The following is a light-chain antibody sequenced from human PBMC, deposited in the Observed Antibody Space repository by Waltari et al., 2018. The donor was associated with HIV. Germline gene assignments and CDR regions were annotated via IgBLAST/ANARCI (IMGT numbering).Light chain of an antibody. CDR2: PAS. V-gene: IGKV1-39*01. J-gene: IGKJ1*01. Sequence: IQMTQSPSSLSAALGDRVTITCRASQTIGNFLNCYQQKQERAPKPLIYPASRLQTGVPSRLSSSGSGTEFTLTISGLQHDDYATYDCQQSSLTPRTPRTFGQGTKVEI. CDR1: QTIGNF. CDR3: QQSSLTPRTPRT.